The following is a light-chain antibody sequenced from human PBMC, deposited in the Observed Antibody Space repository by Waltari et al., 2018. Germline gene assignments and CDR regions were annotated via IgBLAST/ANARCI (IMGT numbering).Light chain of an antibody. V-gene: IGLV3-1*01. J-gene: IGLJ2*01. CDR3: QACDSNTVV. CDR1: KLGDKY. CDR2: QDT. Sequence: SYELTQPPSVSVSPGQTATITCSGDKLGDKYACWYQQRPGQSPTLVIYQDTKRPSGIPERLSGSNSGNTATLTISGAQAMDEADYYCQACDSNTVVFGGGTKLTVL.